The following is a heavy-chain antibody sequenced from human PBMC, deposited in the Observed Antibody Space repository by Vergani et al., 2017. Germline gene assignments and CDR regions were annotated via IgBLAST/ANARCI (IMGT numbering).Heavy chain of an antibody. J-gene: IGHJ6*02. D-gene: IGHD5-24*01. Sequence: QVQLVQSGSELKKPGASVKVSCKASGYTFTSYAMNWVRQAPGQGLEWMGWINTNTGNPTYAQGFTGRFVFSLDTSVRTAYLQISSLKAEDTAVYYCARTKSRDGYNSPYCYCGMDVWGQGTTVTVSS. CDR3: ARTKSRDGYNSPYCYCGMDV. CDR2: INTNTGNP. V-gene: IGHV7-4-1*02. CDR1: GYTFTSYA.